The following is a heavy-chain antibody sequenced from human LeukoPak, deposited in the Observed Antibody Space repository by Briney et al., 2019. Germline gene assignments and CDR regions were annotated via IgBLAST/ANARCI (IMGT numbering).Heavy chain of an antibody. D-gene: IGHD3-10*01. V-gene: IGHV1-2*02. Sequence: RASVNLSCTASVYTFTGYYIRWVRRATRQGLEWMGWINPNIGGTNYAQTFQGRVTMTRDTSISTAYMELGRLRSDETAVYYCARDVGSGSNPGGFDYWGQRTLVTVSS. J-gene: IGHJ4*02. CDR2: INPNIGGT. CDR1: VYTFTGYY. CDR3: ARDVGSGSNPGGFDY.